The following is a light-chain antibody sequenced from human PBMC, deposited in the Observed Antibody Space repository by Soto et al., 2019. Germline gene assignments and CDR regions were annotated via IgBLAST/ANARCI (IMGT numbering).Light chain of an antibody. CDR2: AAS. V-gene: IGKV1-9*01. CDR3: QQLRMYPST. CDR1: QDIAIY. J-gene: IGKJ4*01. Sequence: IQLTQSPSSLSASVGDRVTITCRASQDIAIYLAWYQQKPGEAAKLLIYAASTLYGGVPSRFSGSGSGTDFALTITSLQAEDFATYYCQQLRMYPSTFGGGTKVEIK.